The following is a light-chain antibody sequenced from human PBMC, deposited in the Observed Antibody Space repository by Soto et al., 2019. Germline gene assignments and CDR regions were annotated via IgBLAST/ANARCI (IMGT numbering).Light chain of an antibody. V-gene: IGLV2-8*01. CDR2: EVT. J-gene: IGLJ3*02. Sequence: QSVLTQPPSASGSPGQSVTISCTGTTGDIGAFNYVSWYQQRPGKAPKLIIYEVTRRPSGVPDRFSGSKSGNTASLTISGLQAEDEADYYCSSYTSSSTFWVFGGGTKLTVL. CDR3: SSYTSSSTFWV. CDR1: TGDIGAFNY.